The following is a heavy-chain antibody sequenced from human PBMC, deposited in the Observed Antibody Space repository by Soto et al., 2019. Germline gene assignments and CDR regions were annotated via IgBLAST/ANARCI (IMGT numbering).Heavy chain of an antibody. D-gene: IGHD2-15*01. CDR1: GFTFSSYA. V-gene: IGHV3-23*01. J-gene: IGHJ2*01. CDR3: AKRDCSGGSCYYVWYFDL. CDR2: ISGSGGST. Sequence: EVQLLESGGGLVQPGGSLRLSCAASGFTFSSYAMSWVRQAPGKGLEWVSAISGSGGSTYYADSVKGRFTISRDNSKNTLYLQMNSLIAEDTAVYYCAKRDCSGGSCYYVWYFDLWGRGTLVTVSS.